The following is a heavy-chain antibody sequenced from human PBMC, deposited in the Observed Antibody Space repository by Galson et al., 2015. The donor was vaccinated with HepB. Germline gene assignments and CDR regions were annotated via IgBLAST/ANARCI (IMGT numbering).Heavy chain of an antibody. D-gene: IGHD5-12*01. V-gene: IGHV6-1*01. CDR1: GDSVSTNIVA. J-gene: IGHJ6*02. Sequence: CAISGDSVSTNIVAWNRIRQSPSRGLEWLGRTYYRSKWYNDYAVSVQSRITINPDTSRNQFSLQLNSVTPEDTGVYYCTRVRHLARGMDVWGQGTTVTDSS. CDR3: TRVRHLARGMDV. CDR2: TYYRSKWYN.